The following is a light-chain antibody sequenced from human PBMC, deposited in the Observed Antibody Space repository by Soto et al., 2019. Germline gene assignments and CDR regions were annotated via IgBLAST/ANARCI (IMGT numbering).Light chain of an antibody. Sequence: SVLNQAAYAYRAPGQAGPITCTGTSSDVGGYNYVSWYQQHPGKAPKLMIYEVSKRPSGVPDRFSGSKSGNTASLTVSGLQAEDEADYYCSSYAGSNRVFGTGTKVTVL. CDR1: SSDVGGYNY. CDR2: EVS. J-gene: IGLJ1*01. CDR3: SSYAGSNRV. V-gene: IGLV2-8*02.